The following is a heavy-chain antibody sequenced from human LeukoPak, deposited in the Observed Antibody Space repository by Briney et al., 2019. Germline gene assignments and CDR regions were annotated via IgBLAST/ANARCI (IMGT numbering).Heavy chain of an antibody. V-gene: IGHV4-38-2*01. CDR2: IYHSGST. J-gene: IGHJ4*02. CDR1: GYSISSGYY. Sequence: SETLSLTCAVSGYSISSGYYWGWIRQPPGKGLEWIGSIYHSGSTYYNPSLKSRVTISVDTSKNQFSLKLGSVTAADTAVYYCASRSSYFDYWGQGTLVTVSS. CDR3: ASRSSYFDY.